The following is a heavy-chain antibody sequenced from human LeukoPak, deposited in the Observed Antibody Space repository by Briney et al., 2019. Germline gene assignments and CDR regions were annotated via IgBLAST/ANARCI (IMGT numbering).Heavy chain of an antibody. V-gene: IGHV3-66*01. D-gene: IGHD2-15*01. J-gene: IGHJ1*01. CDR3: ASDSYSPEYFQH. CDR2: IYSGGST. CDR1: GFSVSNNY. Sequence: GGSLRLSCAASGFSVSNNYMSWVRQAPGKGLEWVSVIYSGGSTFYADSVKGRFTISRDNSKNALYLQMNSLRAEDTAVYYCASDSYSPEYFQHWGQGTLVTVSS.